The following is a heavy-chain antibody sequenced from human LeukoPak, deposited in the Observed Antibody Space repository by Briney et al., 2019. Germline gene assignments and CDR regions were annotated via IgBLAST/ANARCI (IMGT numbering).Heavy chain of an antibody. Sequence: GRSLRLSCAASGFTFSTYGMHWVRQAPGKGLEWVAVISDDGNDKYYANSVKGRFTISRDNSKNTLCLQMDSLTAADTAMYYCAKALSPSPIGFLLSFGPWGQGTLVRVST. D-gene: IGHD3-16*02. CDR2: ISDDGNDK. CDR1: GFTFSTYG. J-gene: IGHJ5*02. V-gene: IGHV3-30*18. CDR3: AKALSPSPIGFLLSFGP.